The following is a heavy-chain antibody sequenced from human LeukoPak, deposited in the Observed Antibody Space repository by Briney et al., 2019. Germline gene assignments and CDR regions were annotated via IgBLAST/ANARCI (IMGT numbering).Heavy chain of an antibody. CDR2: ISYDGSNK. CDR3: ARDRVTMVRGRRYYFDY. V-gene: IGHV3-30*03. Sequence: GGSLRLSCAASGFTFSSYGMHWVRQAPGKGLEWVAVISYDGSNKYYADSVKGRFTISRDNSKNTLYLQMNSLRAEDTAVYYCARDRVTMVRGRRYYFDYWGQGTLVTVSS. CDR1: GFTFSSYG. D-gene: IGHD3-10*01. J-gene: IGHJ4*02.